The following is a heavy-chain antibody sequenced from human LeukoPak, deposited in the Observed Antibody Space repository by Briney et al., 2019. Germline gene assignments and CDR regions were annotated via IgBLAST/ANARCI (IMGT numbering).Heavy chain of an antibody. V-gene: IGHV3-21*01. Sequence: GGSLRLSCAASGFTFSSYWMHWVRQAPGKGLVWVSSFSTSSSYIYHADSVKGRFTISRDNARNSMSLEMNSLRAEDTAVYYCARGLVGATRNDAFDIWGQGTMVTVSS. CDR2: FSTSSSYI. CDR3: ARGLVGATRNDAFDI. CDR1: GFTFSSYW. J-gene: IGHJ3*02. D-gene: IGHD1-26*01.